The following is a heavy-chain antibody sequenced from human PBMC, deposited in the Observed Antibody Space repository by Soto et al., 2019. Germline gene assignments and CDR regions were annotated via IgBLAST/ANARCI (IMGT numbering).Heavy chain of an antibody. CDR3: ARGANIVGVRSYYYYYMDV. V-gene: IGHV4-34*01. D-gene: IGHD2-15*01. J-gene: IGHJ6*03. CDR2: INHSGST. CDR1: GGSFSGYY. Sequence: SETLSLTCAVYGGSFSGYYWSWIRQPPGKGLEWIGEINHSGSTNYNPSLKSRVTISVDTSKNQFSLKLSSVTAADTAVYYCARGANIVGVRSYYYYYMDVWGKGTTVTVSS.